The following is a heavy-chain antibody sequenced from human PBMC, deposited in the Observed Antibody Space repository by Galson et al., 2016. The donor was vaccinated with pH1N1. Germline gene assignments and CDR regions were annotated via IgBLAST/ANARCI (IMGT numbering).Heavy chain of an antibody. CDR3: ASAPRLGELELGDGLDT. CDR1: GFTFSDYY. D-gene: IGHD3-10*01. J-gene: IGHJ3*02. V-gene: IGHV3-11*01. CDR2: ISSSGYTI. Sequence: SLRLSCAASGFTFSDYYMTWIRRAPGKGLEWVSYISSSGYTIFYTDSVKGRFTISRDNAKNSLYLQMNSLRAEDTAVYYCASAPRLGELELGDGLDTWGQGTMVTVSS.